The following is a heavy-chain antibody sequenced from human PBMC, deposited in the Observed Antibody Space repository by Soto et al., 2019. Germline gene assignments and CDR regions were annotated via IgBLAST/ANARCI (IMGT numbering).Heavy chain of an antibody. CDR1: GFTFSSYA. CDR3: AKVLSNPGVVVVAATLFDY. V-gene: IGHV3-23*01. D-gene: IGHD2-15*01. J-gene: IGHJ4*02. CDR2: ISGSGGST. Sequence: EVQLLESGGGLVQPGGSLRLSCAASGFTFSSYAMSWVRQAPGKGLEWVSAISGSGGSTYYADSVKGRFTISRDNSKNTLYLQMKSLRAEDTAVYYCAKVLSNPGVVVVAATLFDYWGQGTLVTVSS.